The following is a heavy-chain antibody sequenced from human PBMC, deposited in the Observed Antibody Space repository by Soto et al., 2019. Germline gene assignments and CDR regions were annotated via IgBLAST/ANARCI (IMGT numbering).Heavy chain of an antibody. CDR2: ISYDGSNK. CDR3: ARDVELVLDY. J-gene: IGHJ4*02. D-gene: IGHD1-26*01. CDR1: GFTFSSYA. Sequence: QVQLVESGGGVVQPGRSLRLSCAASGFTFSSYAMHWVRQAPGKGLEWVAVISYDGSNKYYADSVKGRFTISRDNSKNTLYLQMNSLSAEDTAVYYCARDVELVLDYWGQGTLVTVSS. V-gene: IGHV3-30-3*01.